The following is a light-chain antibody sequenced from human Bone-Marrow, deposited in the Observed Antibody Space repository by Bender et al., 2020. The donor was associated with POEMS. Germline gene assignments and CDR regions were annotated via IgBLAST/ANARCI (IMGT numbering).Light chain of an antibody. CDR2: EVT. V-gene: IGLV2-18*02. CDR3: SSYAGSSSVI. J-gene: IGLJ2*01. Sequence: QSALTQPPSVSGSPGQSVTLSCTGGNSDVGSYNAVSWYQQAPGTAPKLIIYEVTKRPSGVPERFFGSKSGNTASLTISGLQAEDEAEYFCSSYAGSSSVIFGGGTKVTVL. CDR1: NSDVGSYNA.